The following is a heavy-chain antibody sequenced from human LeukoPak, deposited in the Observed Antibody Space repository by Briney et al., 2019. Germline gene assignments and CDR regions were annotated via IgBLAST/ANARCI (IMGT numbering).Heavy chain of an antibody. J-gene: IGHJ4*02. CDR1: GYSFTNYG. Sequence: ASVKVSCKASGYSFTNYGISCVRQAPGQGLEWVGWVNGYNGNTNCAQKVQDRVTMTTDTSTSTAYMELRSLRSDDTAVYYCARAGNGWFFDAWGQGTLVTVSS. CDR2: VNGYNGNT. V-gene: IGHV1-18*01. CDR3: ARAGNGWFFDA. D-gene: IGHD6-19*01.